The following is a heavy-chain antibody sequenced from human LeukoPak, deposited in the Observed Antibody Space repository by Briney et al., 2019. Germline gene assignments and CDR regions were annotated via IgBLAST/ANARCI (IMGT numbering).Heavy chain of an antibody. V-gene: IGHV4-39*07. D-gene: IGHD6-13*01. Sequence: SETLSLTCTVSGGSISSSSYYWGWIRQPPGKGLEWIGSIYYSGSTYYNPSLKSRVTISVDTSKNQFSLKLSSVTAADTAVYYCARIYYSSSYDYWYFDLWGRGTLVTVSS. J-gene: IGHJ2*01. CDR3: ARIYYSSSYDYWYFDL. CDR1: GGSISSSSYY. CDR2: IYYSGST.